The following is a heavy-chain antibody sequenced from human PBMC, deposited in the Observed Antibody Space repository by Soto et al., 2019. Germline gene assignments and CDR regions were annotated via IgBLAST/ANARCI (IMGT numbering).Heavy chain of an antibody. V-gene: IGHV3-11*01. Sequence: GGSLRLSCAASGFIFSDYHMSWIRQAPGQGLECVSYISTSGNIIYSADSVKGRFTISRDNARKSLYLQMNRLRAEDTAVYYCARDNPHSSGYYSSFDYWGRGTLVTVSS. CDR2: ISTSGNII. J-gene: IGHJ4*02. CDR1: GFIFSDYH. D-gene: IGHD3-22*01. CDR3: ARDNPHSSGYYSSFDY.